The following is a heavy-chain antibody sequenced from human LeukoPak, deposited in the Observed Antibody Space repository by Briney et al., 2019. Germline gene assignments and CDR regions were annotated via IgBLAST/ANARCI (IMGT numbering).Heavy chain of an antibody. Sequence: GGSLRLSCAASGFIFSNYGFHWVRQAPGKGLEWVAVIRYDGNLQYHADSVKGRFTVSKDNFKDTLYLHMNGLRPEDSAIYYCSREASEAFDIWGQGSMVTVS. CDR2: IRYDGNLQ. CDR3: SREASEAFDI. CDR1: GFIFSNYG. J-gene: IGHJ3*02. V-gene: IGHV3-30*02.